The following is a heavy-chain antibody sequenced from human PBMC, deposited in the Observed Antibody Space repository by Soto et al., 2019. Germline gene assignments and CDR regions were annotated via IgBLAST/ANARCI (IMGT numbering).Heavy chain of an antibody. CDR1: GYTFKKYW. CDR3: ARHAPLDVIGGGYYYYMDV. V-gene: IGHV5-51*01. D-gene: IGHD2-21*01. J-gene: IGHJ6*03. Sequence: VQLVQSGAEVKKPGEPLKISCKASGYTFKKYWIGWVRQMPGKGPEWMGMIYGGDSDTRYSPSCQGQVTISVARSVDTAYLQSNRLKASDSSMYFCARHAPLDVIGGGYYYYMDVWGLGTSVTVS. CDR2: IYGGDSDT.